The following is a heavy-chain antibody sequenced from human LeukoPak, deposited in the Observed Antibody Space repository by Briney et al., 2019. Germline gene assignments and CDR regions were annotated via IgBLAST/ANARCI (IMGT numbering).Heavy chain of an antibody. Sequence: GESLKISCKGSGYSFTSYWIGRVRQMPGKGLEWMGIIYPGDSDTRYSPSFQGQVTISADKSISTAYLQWSSLKASDTAMYYCARLERRYFDWLLPGSWFDPWGQGTLVTVSS. V-gene: IGHV5-51*01. CDR3: ARLERRYFDWLLPGSWFDP. CDR2: IYPGDSDT. D-gene: IGHD3-9*01. J-gene: IGHJ5*02. CDR1: GYSFTSYW.